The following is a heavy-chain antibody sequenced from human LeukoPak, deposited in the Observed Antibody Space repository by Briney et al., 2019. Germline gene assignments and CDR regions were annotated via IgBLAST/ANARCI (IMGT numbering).Heavy chain of an antibody. V-gene: IGHV1-18*04. CDR2: INAYNGNT. J-gene: IGHJ6*04. D-gene: IGHD2-15*01. CDR3: ARVGSGRVVAATSYYYYYGMDV. CDR1: GYTFTSYG. Sequence: ASVKVSCKPSGYTFTSYGISWVRQAAGQGLEWMGWINAYNGNTNYAQKLQGRVTMTTDTSTSTAYMELRSLRSDDTAVYYCARVGSGRVVAATSYYYYYGMDVWGKGTTVTVSS.